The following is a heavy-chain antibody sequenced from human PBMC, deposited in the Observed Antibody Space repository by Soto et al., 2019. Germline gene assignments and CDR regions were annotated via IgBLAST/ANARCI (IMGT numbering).Heavy chain of an antibody. D-gene: IGHD3-3*01. CDR1: GYTFTSYA. CDR3: SRGDDFWSGYYLIVGSMDA. V-gene: IGHV1-3*01. Sequence: ASVKVSCKASGYTFTSYAMHWVRQAPGQRLEWMGWINAGNGNTKYSQTFQGSVTITRDTSASIAYMELSSLRSEDTAVYYCSRGDDFWSGYYLIVGSMDAWGQGTTVTVSS. CDR2: INAGNGNT. J-gene: IGHJ6*02.